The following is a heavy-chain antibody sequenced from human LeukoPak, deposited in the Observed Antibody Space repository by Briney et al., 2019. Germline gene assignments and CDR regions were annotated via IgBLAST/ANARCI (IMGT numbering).Heavy chain of an antibody. D-gene: IGHD3-22*01. CDR3: ARDSDSSGHYYMDYFDY. CDR2: ISSSSRDI. V-gene: IGHV3-21*01. Sequence: GGSLRLSCAASRFTFTSYAMNWVRQAPGKGLEWVSSISSSSRDINYADSVKGRFTISRDNAWNSLYLQMSSLRAEDTAVYYCARDSDSSGHYYMDYFDYWGQGALVTVSS. J-gene: IGHJ4*02. CDR1: RFTFTSYA.